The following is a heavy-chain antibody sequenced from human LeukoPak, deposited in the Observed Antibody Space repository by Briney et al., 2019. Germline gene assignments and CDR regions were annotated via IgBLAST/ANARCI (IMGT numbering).Heavy chain of an antibody. CDR3: ARDPDSSGYRDY. Sequence: ASVKVSCKASGGTFSSYAISWVRQAPGQGLEWMGRIIPILGIANYAQKFQGRVTMTRDTSTSTVYMELSSLRSEDTAVYYCARDPDSSGYRDYWGQGTLVTVSS. V-gene: IGHV1-69*04. J-gene: IGHJ4*02. D-gene: IGHD3-22*01. CDR1: GGTFSSYA. CDR2: IIPILGIA.